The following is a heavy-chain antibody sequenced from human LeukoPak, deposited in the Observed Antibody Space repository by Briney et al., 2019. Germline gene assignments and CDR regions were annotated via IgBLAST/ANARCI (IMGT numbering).Heavy chain of an antibody. D-gene: IGHD3-16*01. V-gene: IGHV1-2*06. Sequence: ASVKVSCKASGYTFTGYYMHWVRQAPGQGFEWMGRINPNSGGTNYAQKFQGRVTMTRDTSISTAYMELSRLRSDDTAVYYCARAIDAYNYDYVWGGYYFDYWGQGTLVTVSS. CDR2: INPNSGGT. J-gene: IGHJ4*02. CDR3: ARAIDAYNYDYVWGGYYFDY. CDR1: GYTFTGYY.